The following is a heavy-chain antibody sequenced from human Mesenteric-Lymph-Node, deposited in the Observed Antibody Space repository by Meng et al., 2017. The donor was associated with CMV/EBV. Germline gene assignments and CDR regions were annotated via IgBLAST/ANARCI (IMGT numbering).Heavy chain of an antibody. Sequence: GESLKISCAASGFTFSSYAMHWVRQAPGKGLEWVAVISYDGSNKYYADSVKGRFTISRDNSKNTLYLQMNGLRAEDTAIYYCARGSDYIPDYWGQGTLVTVSS. V-gene: IGHV3-30*04. CDR2: ISYDGSNK. J-gene: IGHJ4*02. D-gene: IGHD4-11*01. CDR3: ARGSDYIPDY. CDR1: GFTFSSYA.